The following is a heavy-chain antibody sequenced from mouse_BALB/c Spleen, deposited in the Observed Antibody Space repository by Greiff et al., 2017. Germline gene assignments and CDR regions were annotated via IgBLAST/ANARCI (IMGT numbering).Heavy chain of an antibody. Sequence: EVQGVESGGGLVKLGGSLKLSCAASGFTFSSYYMSWVRQTPEKRLELVAAINSNGGSTYYPDTVKGRFTISRDNAKNTLYLQMSSLKSEDTALYYCARNWEGDAMDYWGQGTSVTVSS. D-gene: IGHD4-1*01. V-gene: IGHV5-6-2*01. CDR3: ARNWEGDAMDY. CDR1: GFTFSSYY. CDR2: INSNGGST. J-gene: IGHJ4*01.